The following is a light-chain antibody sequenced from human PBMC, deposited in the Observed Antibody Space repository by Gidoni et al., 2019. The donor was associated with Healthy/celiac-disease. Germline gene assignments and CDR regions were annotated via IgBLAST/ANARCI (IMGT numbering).Light chain of an antibody. CDR3: QQYNNWT. V-gene: IGKV3-15*01. J-gene: IGKJ1*01. CDR2: GAS. CDR1: QSVSSN. Sequence: EIVMTQSPATLSVSPGERATLSCRASQSVSSNLAWYQQKPGQAPRLLIYGASTRATGIQARFSVSGSGTEFTLTISSLQSEDFAVYYCQQYNNWTFGQGTKVEIK.